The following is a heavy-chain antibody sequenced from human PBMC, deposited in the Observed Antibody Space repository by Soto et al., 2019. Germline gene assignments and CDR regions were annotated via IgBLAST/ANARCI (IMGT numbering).Heavy chain of an antibody. Sequence: QVQLVQSGAEVKKPGASVKVSCKPSGDTFTNFDLNWVRQAAGKGLAWLGWMRANSGDTGHAQKFRGRVSMTRDISMSTAYMELSSLRAEDQAVYFCARYIHGQGFKGWGHGTLVIVSS. J-gene: IGHJ4*01. CDR3: ARYIHGQGFKG. CDR1: GDTFTNFD. V-gene: IGHV1-8*01. D-gene: IGHD3-3*01. CDR2: MRANSGDT.